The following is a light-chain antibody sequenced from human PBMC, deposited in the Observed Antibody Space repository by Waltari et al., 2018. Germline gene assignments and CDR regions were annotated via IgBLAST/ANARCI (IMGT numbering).Light chain of an antibody. CDR1: SSDIGGYNH. CDR2: DVS. V-gene: IGLV2-14*01. J-gene: IGLJ2*01. Sequence: QSALTQPASVSGSPGHSITISCTGTSSDIGGYNHVSWYQQYPGKAPRLMIDDVSKRPSGVSDRFSGSKSGNTASLTISGLQPEDETDYYCSSYTTTSAYVIFGGGTRVTLL. CDR3: SSYTTTSAYVI.